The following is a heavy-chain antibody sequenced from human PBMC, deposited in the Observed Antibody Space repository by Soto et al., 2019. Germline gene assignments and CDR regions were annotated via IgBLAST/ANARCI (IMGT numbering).Heavy chain of an antibody. D-gene: IGHD2-15*01. Sequence: SETLSLTCAVSGVSIHNSHSFWGWIRQPPGKGLEFIGSVYYSGGSHYNPSLKGRVTISVDTSNNQVSLRVNSVTAADTAVSYCGRVVEGATRHTDSDSWGQGMLVTVSS. CDR1: GVSIHNSHSF. J-gene: IGHJ5*02. CDR2: VYYSGGS. V-gene: IGHV4-39*02. CDR3: GRVVEGATRHTDSDS.